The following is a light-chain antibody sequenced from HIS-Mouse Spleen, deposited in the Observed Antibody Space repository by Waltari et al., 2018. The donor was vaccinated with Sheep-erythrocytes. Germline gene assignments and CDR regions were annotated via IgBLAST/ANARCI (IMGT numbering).Light chain of an antibody. Sequence: DIVMTQSPDSLACSLGEGATITCKSRQSVLYSSNNKNYLAWYQQKPGQPPKLLIYWASTRESGVPDRFSGSGSGTDFTLTISSLQAEDVAVYYCQQYYSTPLTFGGGTKVEIK. CDR3: QQYYSTPLT. CDR2: WAS. CDR1: QSVLYSSNNKNY. V-gene: IGKV4-1*01. J-gene: IGKJ4*01.